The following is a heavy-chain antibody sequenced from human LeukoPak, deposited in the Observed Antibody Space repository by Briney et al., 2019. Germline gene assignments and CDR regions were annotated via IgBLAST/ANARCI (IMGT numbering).Heavy chain of an antibody. CDR3: ARGGIVGATDAFDI. CDR2: MNPSVGST. D-gene: IGHD1-26*01. J-gene: IGHJ3*02. V-gene: IGHV1-46*01. CDR1: GYTFTSYY. Sequence: GASVKVSCKASGYTFTSYYMHWVRQAPGQGLEWMGVMNPSVGSTSYAQKFQGWVTMTRDTSISTAYMELSRLRSDDTAVYYCARGGIVGATDAFDIWGQGTMVTVSS.